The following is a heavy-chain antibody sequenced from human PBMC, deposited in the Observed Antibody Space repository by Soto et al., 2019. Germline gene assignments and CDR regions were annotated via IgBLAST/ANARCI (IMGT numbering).Heavy chain of an antibody. V-gene: IGHV3-30*18. J-gene: IGHJ6*02. CDR3: AKRSLSRFGELLYGDYYYGMDV. D-gene: IGHD3-10*01. Sequence: GGSLRLSCAASGFTVSSYVMHWVRQAPGKGLEWVAVISYDGSNKYYADSVKGRFTISRDNSKNTLYLQMNSLRAEDTAVYYCAKRSLSRFGELLYGDYYYGMDVWGQGTTVTVSS. CDR2: ISYDGSNK. CDR1: GFTVSSYV.